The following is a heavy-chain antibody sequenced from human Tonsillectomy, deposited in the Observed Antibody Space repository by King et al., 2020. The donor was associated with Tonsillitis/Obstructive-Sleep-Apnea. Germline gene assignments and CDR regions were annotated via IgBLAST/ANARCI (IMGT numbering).Heavy chain of an antibody. D-gene: IGHD3-10*01. J-gene: IGHJ5*02. CDR1: GFPVSSNY. Sequence: QLVQSGGGSVQPGGSLRLSCVASGFPVSSNYMGWVRQAPGKGLECVAVMYADGTTHYADSVKGRMTISRDNSKNTLYLQMNSLRAEDTAVYYCARDLVIRGVTESWGQGTRVNV. CDR2: MYADGTT. V-gene: IGHV3-66*01. CDR3: ARDLVIRGVTES.